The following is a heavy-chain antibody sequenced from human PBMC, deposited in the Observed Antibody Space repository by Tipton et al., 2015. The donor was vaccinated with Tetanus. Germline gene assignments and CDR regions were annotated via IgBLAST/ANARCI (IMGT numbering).Heavy chain of an antibody. CDR3: VRDFAEFDY. Sequence: SLRLSCAASEFTFGRFGMHWVRQAPGKGLEWVSGMSYNGTHKYYVESVKGRFTISRDNSKNTLYLQMNSLRAEDTAVYYCVRDFAEFDYWGQGTLVTVSS. J-gene: IGHJ4*02. CDR1: EFTFGRFG. V-gene: IGHV3-30*03. CDR2: MSYNGTHK.